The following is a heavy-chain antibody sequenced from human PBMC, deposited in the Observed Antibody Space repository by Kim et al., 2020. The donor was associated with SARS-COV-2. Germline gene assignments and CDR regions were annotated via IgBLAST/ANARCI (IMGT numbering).Heavy chain of an antibody. CDR2: ISSSGSTI. CDR1: GFTFSDYY. D-gene: IGHD6-6*01. J-gene: IGHJ6*03. Sequence: GGSLRLSCAASGFTFSDYYMSWIRQAPGKGLEWVSYISSSGSTIYYADSVKGRFTISRDNAKNSLYLQMNSLRAEDTAVYYCARADSYPFYYYYMDVWGKGTTVTVSS. V-gene: IGHV3-11*01. CDR3: ARADSYPFYYYYMDV.